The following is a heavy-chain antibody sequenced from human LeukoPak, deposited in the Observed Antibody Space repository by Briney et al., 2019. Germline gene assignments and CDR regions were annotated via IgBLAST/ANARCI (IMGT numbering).Heavy chain of an antibody. Sequence: ASVKVSCKASGYTFTGYYMHWVRQAPGQGLESMGWINPNSGGTNYAQKFQGRVTMTRDTSISTAYMELSRLRSDDTAVYYCASLVYPGIAATFFDYWGQGTLVTVSP. V-gene: IGHV1-2*02. CDR1: GYTFTGYY. CDR3: ASLVYPGIAATFFDY. J-gene: IGHJ4*02. D-gene: IGHD6-13*01. CDR2: INPNSGGT.